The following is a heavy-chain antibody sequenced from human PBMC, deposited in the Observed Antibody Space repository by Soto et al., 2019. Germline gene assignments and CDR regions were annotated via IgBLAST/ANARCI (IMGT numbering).Heavy chain of an antibody. J-gene: IGHJ5*02. CDR3: QRSTDIRYSDGWFDP. D-gene: IGHD3-3*01. CDR1: GYTFTSYG. V-gene: IGHV1-18*01. Sequence: QVQLVQSGAEVKKPGASVKVSCKASGYTFTSYGISWVRQAPGQGLEWMGWISAYNANTNYAQKLQGRVTMTTDTSTSTVYMELRSLRSDDTAVYYCQRSTDIRYSDGWFDPWGQGTLVTVSS. CDR2: ISAYNANT.